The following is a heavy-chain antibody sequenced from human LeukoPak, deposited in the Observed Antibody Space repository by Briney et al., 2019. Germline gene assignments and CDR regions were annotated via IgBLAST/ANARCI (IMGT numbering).Heavy chain of an antibody. Sequence: ASVKVSCKASGYTFTSYGISWVRQAPGQGLEWMGWISAYNGNTNYAQKLQGRVTMTTDTSTSTAYMELRSLRSEDTAVYYCARTRIFGVVIGWFDPWGQGTLVTVSS. CDR3: ARTRIFGVVIGWFDP. CDR2: ISAYNGNT. V-gene: IGHV1-18*01. CDR1: GYTFTSYG. J-gene: IGHJ5*02. D-gene: IGHD3-3*02.